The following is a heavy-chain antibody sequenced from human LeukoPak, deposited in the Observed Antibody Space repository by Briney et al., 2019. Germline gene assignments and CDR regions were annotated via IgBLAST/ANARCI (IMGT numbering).Heavy chain of an antibody. CDR3: AKEVVPTAKAFDP. Sequence: GGSLRLSCSASGFTLRNSAVYWVRQSPGEGPEWVSSISGPGIHTYYADSVKGRFTISRDNSKNTLYLQMNNLRAEDTAVYYCAKEVVPTAKAFDPWGQGTQVTVSS. CDR1: GFTLRNSA. V-gene: IGHV3-23*01. CDR2: ISGPGIHT. D-gene: IGHD2-2*01. J-gene: IGHJ5*02.